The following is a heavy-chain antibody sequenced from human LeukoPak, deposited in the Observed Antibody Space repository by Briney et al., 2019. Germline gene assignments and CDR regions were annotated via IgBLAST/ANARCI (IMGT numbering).Heavy chain of an antibody. Sequence: SETLSLTCAVYGGSFSGYYWSWIRQPPGKGLEWIGEINHSGSTNYNPSLKSRVTISGDTSKNQFSLKLSSVTAADTAVYYCARRGRRGTYFDYWGQGTLVTVSS. CDR3: ARRGRRGTYFDY. J-gene: IGHJ4*02. V-gene: IGHV4-34*01. CDR2: INHSGST. CDR1: GGSFSGYY. D-gene: IGHD2-15*01.